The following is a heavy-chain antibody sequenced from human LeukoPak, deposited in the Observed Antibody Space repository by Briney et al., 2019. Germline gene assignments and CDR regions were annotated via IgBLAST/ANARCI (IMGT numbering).Heavy chain of an antibody. CDR2: IRYDGLKE. CDR1: GFSFSTYD. Sequence: PGGSLRLSCATSGFSFSTYDMHWVRQAPGKGLEWVAHIRYDGLKERYADSVRGRVTVSRDNSKNTLYLQMNSLRAEDTAVYYCAKDHGTFSSYGYFDYWGQGTLVPVSS. V-gene: IGHV3-30*02. CDR3: AKDHGTFSSYGYFDY. J-gene: IGHJ4*02. D-gene: IGHD2-21*01.